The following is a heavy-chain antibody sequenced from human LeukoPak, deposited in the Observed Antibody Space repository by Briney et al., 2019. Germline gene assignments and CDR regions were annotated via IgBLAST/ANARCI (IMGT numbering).Heavy chain of an antibody. CDR2: ITS. J-gene: IGHJ4*02. CDR3: ARHPPFGAHDY. V-gene: IGHV4-39*01. CDR1: GDSISGSDYY. Sequence: SSETLSLTCIVSGDSISGSDYYWAWIRQPPRKGLQWIASITSHYKSTFNGRITISLETSKNQISMELTSVTVTDTAVYYCARHPPFGAHDYWGQGILVTVSS. D-gene: IGHD3-10*01.